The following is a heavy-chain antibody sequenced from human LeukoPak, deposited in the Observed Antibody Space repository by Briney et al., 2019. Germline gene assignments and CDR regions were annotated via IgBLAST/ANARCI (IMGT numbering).Heavy chain of an antibody. CDR1: GYTLTELS. D-gene: IGHD3-3*01. V-gene: IGHV1-24*01. CDR2: FDPEDGET. Sequence: AASVKVSCKVSGYTLTELSMHWVRQAPGKGLEWMGGFDPEDGETIYAQKFQGRVTMTEDTSTDTAYMELSSLRSEDTAVYYCATAADFWSGYYFDYWGQGTLVTVSS. J-gene: IGHJ4*02. CDR3: ATAADFWSGYYFDY.